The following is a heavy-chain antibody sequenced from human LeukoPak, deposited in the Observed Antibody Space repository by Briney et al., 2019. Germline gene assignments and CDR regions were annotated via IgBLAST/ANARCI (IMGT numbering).Heavy chain of an antibody. V-gene: IGHV3-23*01. D-gene: IGHD6-19*01. CDR3: AKVSSGWCPHS. CDR2: FSGSGGST. J-gene: IGHJ4*02. CDR1: GFTFSSHA. Sequence: GGSLRLSCAASGFTFSSHAMSGVRQAPGRGLEGVSSFSGSGGSTYYADYVKGRFTISRDNSKNTLYLQMNSLRAEDTAVYYCAKVSSGWCPHSWGQGTLVTVSS.